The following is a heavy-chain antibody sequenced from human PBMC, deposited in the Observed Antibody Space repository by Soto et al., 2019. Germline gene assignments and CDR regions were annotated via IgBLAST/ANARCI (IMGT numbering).Heavy chain of an antibody. CDR3: ARVDSSGYYYPYYYYGMDV. V-gene: IGHV4-34*01. CDR1: GGSFSGYY. Sequence: QVQLQQWGAGLLKPSETLSLTCAVYGGSFSGYYWSWIRQPPGKGLEWIGEINHSGSTNYNPSLKSRVTVSVDTSKNQFSLKLSSVTAADTAVYYCARVDSSGYYYPYYYYGMDVWGQGTTVTVSS. D-gene: IGHD3-22*01. CDR2: INHSGST. J-gene: IGHJ6*02.